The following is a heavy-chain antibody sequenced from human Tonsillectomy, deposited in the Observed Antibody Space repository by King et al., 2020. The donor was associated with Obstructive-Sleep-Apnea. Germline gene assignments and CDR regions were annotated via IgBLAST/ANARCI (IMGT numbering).Heavy chain of an antibody. CDR3: AKGDRYYDLDY. CDR1: GFTFSSYG. D-gene: IGHD3-22*01. CDR2: ISYDGSNK. Sequence: VQLVESGGGVVQPGRSLRLSCAASGFTFSSYGMHWVRQAPGKGLEWVAVISYDGSNKYYADSGKGRFTISRDNSKNTLYLQMNSLRAEDTAVYYCAKGDRYYDLDYWGQGTLVTVSS. V-gene: IGHV3-30*18. J-gene: IGHJ4*02.